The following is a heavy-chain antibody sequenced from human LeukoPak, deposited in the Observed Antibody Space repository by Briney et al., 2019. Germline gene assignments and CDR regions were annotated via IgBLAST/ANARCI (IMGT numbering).Heavy chain of an antibody. Sequence: SETLSLTCTVSGGSISSSSYYWGWIRQPPGKGLEWIGSIYYSGSTYYNPSLKSRVTISVDTSKNQFSLKLSSVTAADTAVYYCARAVSYNWNPFDYWGQGTLVTVSS. CDR2: IYYSGST. CDR3: ARAVSYNWNPFDY. V-gene: IGHV4-39*07. J-gene: IGHJ4*02. D-gene: IGHD1-20*01. CDR1: GGSISSSSYY.